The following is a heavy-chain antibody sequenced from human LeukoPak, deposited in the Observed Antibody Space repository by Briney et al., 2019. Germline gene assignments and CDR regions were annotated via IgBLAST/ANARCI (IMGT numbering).Heavy chain of an antibody. J-gene: IGHJ4*02. Sequence: KTSETLSLTCAVYGGSFSGYYWSWIRQPPGKGLEWIGEINHSGSTNYNPSLKSRVTISVDTSKNQFSLKLSSVTAADTAVYYCARDPYYYDSSGPRPWGQGTLVTVSS. CDR1: GGSFSGYY. CDR2: INHSGST. D-gene: IGHD3-22*01. CDR3: ARDPYYYDSSGPRP. V-gene: IGHV4-34*01.